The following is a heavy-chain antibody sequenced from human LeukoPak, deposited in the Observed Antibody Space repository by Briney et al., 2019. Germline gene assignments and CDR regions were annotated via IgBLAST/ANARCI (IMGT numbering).Heavy chain of an antibody. D-gene: IGHD3-10*01. CDR3: ARDGGYYYGSGSYIHNWFDP. Sequence: SETLSLTCTVSGGSISSYYWSWIRQPPGKGLEWIGYIYYSGSTNYNPSLKSRVTISVVTSKNQFSLKLSSVTAADTAVYYCARDGGYYYGSGSYIHNWFDPWGQGTLVTVSS. J-gene: IGHJ5*02. V-gene: IGHV4-59*01. CDR1: GGSISSYY. CDR2: IYYSGST.